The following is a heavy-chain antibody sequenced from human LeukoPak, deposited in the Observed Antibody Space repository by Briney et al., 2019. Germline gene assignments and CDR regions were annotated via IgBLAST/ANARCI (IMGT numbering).Heavy chain of an antibody. CDR1: GGTFSSYA. D-gene: IGHD3-22*01. CDR2: IIPILGIT. CDR3: ARGSYDSSGYTYYYYYYGMDV. Sequence: SVKVSCKASGGTFSSYAISWVRQAPGQGLEWMGRIIPILGITNYAQKFQGRVTITADKSTSTAYMELSSLRSEDTAVYYCARGSYDSSGYTYYYYYYGMDVWGQGTTVTVSS. V-gene: IGHV1-69*04. J-gene: IGHJ6*02.